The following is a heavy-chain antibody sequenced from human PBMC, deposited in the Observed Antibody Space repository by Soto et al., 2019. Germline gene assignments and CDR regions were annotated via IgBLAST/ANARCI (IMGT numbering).Heavy chain of an antibody. CDR2: VYYSGTT. J-gene: IGHJ2*01. D-gene: IGHD3-22*01. Sequence: PSETLSLTCTVSGASINNNDYYWSWIRQTPGKGLEWIGYVYYSGTTDYIPSLKSRLSMSIDKSQNQFALKLNSVTAADTATYYCARMSYFYDKWYFDLWGRGTLVTVSS. V-gene: IGHV4-30-4*01. CDR1: GASINNNDYY. CDR3: ARMSYFYDKWYFDL.